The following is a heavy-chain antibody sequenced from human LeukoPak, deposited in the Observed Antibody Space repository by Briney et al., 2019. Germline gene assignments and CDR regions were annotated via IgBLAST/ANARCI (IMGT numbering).Heavy chain of an antibody. D-gene: IGHD3-22*01. CDR2: ISGSGRNT. V-gene: IGHV3-23*01. J-gene: IGHJ4*02. Sequence: GGSLRLSCAVSGFTFSSFSMNWVRQAPVKGLEWVSAISGSGRNTYYADSVKGRFTISRDNSKNTLYLQMDSLRAEDTAAYCCATNYYDSSGYFPDFDYWGQGALVSVSS. CDR3: ATNYYDSSGYFPDFDY. CDR1: GFTFSSFS.